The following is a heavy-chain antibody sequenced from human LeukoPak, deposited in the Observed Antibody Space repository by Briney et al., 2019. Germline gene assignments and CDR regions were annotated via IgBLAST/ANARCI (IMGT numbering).Heavy chain of an antibody. CDR2: IYSGGST. CDR1: GFTVSSNY. J-gene: IGHJ6*03. Sequence: PGGSLRLSCAASGFTVSSNYMSWVRQAPGKGLEWVSVIYSGGSTYYADSVKGRFTISRDNSKNTLYLQMNSLRAEDTAVYYCARGSPYYYDSSGCQPYYYYMDVWGKGTTVTVSS. V-gene: IGHV3-53*01. D-gene: IGHD3-22*01. CDR3: ARGSPYYYDSSGCQPYYYYMDV.